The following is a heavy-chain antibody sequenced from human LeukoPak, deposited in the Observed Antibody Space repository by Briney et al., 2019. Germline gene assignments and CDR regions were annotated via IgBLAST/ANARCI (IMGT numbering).Heavy chain of an antibody. D-gene: IGHD3-22*01. CDR1: GFTFSSYA. Sequence: GGSLRLSCAASGFTFSSYAMSWVRQAPRKGLEWVSTISGSGDSTYYADSVKGRFTISRDNSRNTLYLQMSSLRADDTAVYYCAKAHDSSGFWGQGTLVTVSS. CDR3: AKAHDSSGF. CDR2: ISGSGDST. V-gene: IGHV3-23*01. J-gene: IGHJ4*02.